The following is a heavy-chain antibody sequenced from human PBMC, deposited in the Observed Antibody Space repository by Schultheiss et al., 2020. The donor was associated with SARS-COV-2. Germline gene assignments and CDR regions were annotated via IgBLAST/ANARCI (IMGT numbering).Heavy chain of an antibody. Sequence: GESLKISCAASGFTFSSYWMSWVRQAPGKGLEWVANIKQDGSEKYYVDSVKGRFTISRDNAKNSLYLQMNSLRAEDTAVYYCARENGYSGYDYGKSDYWGQGTLVTVSS. CDR2: IKQDGSEK. J-gene: IGHJ4*02. V-gene: IGHV3-7*01. D-gene: IGHD5-12*01. CDR1: GFTFSSYW. CDR3: ARENGYSGYDYGKSDY.